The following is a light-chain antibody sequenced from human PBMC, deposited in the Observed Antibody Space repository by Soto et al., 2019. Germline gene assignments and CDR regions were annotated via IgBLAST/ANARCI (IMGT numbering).Light chain of an antibody. CDR2: DAP. V-gene: IGKV1-33*01. J-gene: IGKJ4*01. CDR3: HQYHSLPLT. CDR1: QDISNS. Sequence: DIQMTQPPSSLSAAVGGRVTITFQSSQDISNSISWYQQRPGKAPKLVIHDAPTLETGVPSRLSGSGSGTEFTFTITTLQYEDIATYYCHQYHSLPLTFGGGTKVDIK.